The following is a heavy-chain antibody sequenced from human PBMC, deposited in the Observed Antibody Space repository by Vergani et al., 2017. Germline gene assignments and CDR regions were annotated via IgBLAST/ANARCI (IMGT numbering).Heavy chain of an antibody. D-gene: IGHD3-16*01. J-gene: IGHJ6*03. Sequence: QLQLQESGPGLVKPSETLSLTCTVSGGSISSGDYYWSWIRQPPGKGLEWIGYIYYSGSTYYNPSLKSRVTISVDTSKNQFSLKLSSVTAADTAVYYCARALGIPYYYYYMDVWGKGTTVTVSS. CDR2: IYYSGST. CDR1: GGSISSGDYY. CDR3: ARALGIPYYYYYMDV. V-gene: IGHV4-30-4*01.